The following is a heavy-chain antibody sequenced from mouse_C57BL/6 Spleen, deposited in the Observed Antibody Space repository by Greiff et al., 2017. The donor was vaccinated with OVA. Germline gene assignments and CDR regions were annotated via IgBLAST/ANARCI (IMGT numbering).Heavy chain of an antibody. CDR3: ARNSNGYYDGFAY. CDR1: GYTFTSYW. V-gene: IGHV1-69*01. J-gene: IGHJ3*01. D-gene: IGHD2-3*01. CDR2: IDPSDSYT. Sequence: VQLQQPGAELVMPGASVKLSCKASGYTFTSYWMHWVKQRPGQGLEWIGEIDPSDSYTNYNQKFKGKSTLTVDKSSSTAYMQLSSLTSEDSAVYYGARNSNGYYDGFAYWGQGTLVTVSA.